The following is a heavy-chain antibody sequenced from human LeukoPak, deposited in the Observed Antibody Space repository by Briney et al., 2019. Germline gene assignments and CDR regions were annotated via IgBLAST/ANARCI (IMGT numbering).Heavy chain of an antibody. CDR1: GFTFSSYG. D-gene: IGHD2-15*01. CDR2: IRYDGSNK. CDR3: AKDGVGYCSGNTDGCPHDY. V-gene: IGHV3-30*02. J-gene: IGHJ4*02. Sequence: PGGSLRLSCAASGFTFSSYGMHWVRQAPGKGLEWVAFIRYDGSNKYYADSVKGRFTISRDNSKNTLYLQMNSLRAEDTAVYYCAKDGVGYCSGNTDGCPHDYWGQGTLVTVSS.